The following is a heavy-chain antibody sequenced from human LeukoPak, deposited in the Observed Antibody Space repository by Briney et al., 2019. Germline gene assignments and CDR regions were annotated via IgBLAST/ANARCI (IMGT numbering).Heavy chain of an antibody. D-gene: IGHD3-3*01. CDR1: GGSISSSNW. Sequence: SETLSLTCAVSGGSISSSNWWSWVRQPPGKGLEWIGEIYHSGSTNYNPSLKSRVTISVDTSKNQFSLKLSSVTAADTAVYYCARDRDYDFWSGYSDGNWFDPWGQGTLVTVSS. J-gene: IGHJ5*02. CDR3: ARDRDYDFWSGYSDGNWFDP. V-gene: IGHV4-4*02. CDR2: IYHSGST.